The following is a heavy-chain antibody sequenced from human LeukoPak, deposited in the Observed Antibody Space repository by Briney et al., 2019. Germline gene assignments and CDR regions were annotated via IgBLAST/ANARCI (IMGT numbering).Heavy chain of an antibody. J-gene: IGHJ3*02. CDR2: IYSGGST. V-gene: IGHV3-53*01. CDR3: AREDLWSHAFDI. Sequence: GGSLRLSCAASGFIVSSNYMSWVRQAPGKGLEWVSVIYSGGSTYYADSVKGRFTISRDNSKNTLYLQMNSLRAEDTAVYYCAREDLWSHAFDISGQGTMVTVSS. D-gene: IGHD2-21*01. CDR1: GFIVSSNY.